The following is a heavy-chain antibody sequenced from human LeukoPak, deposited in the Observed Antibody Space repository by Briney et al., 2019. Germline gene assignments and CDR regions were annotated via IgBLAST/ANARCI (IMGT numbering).Heavy chain of an antibody. V-gene: IGHV4-59*01. CDR3: ARVKWVYYFDY. CDR2: IYYSGST. CDR1: GGSISSDY. D-gene: IGHD3-22*01. Sequence: SETLSLTCTVSGGSISSDYWSWVRQTPGKGLEWIGYIYYSGSTNYNPSLQSPVTISVATSKNQFSLKLSSVTAADTAVYYCARVKWVYYFDYWGQGTLVTASS. J-gene: IGHJ4*02.